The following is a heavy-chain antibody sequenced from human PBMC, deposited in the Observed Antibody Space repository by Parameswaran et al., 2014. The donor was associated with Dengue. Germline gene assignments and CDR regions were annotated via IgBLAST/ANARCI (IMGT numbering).Heavy chain of an antibody. Sequence: KWIRQPPGKGLEWVSYISSSSSTIYYADSVKGRFTISRDNAKNSLYLQMNSLRAEDTAVYYCARDYPDGVDYWGQEPWSPSPQ. V-gene: IGHV3-48*01. CDR2: ISSSSSTI. CDR3: ARDYPDGVDY. D-gene: IGHD1-14*01. J-gene: IGHJ4*01.